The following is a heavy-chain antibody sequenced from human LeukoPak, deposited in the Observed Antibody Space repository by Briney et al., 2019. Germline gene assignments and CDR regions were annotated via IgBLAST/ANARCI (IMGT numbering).Heavy chain of an antibody. D-gene: IGHD2-15*01. V-gene: IGHV4-34*01. CDR2: INHSGST. CDR1: GGTISTYF. J-gene: IGHJ5*02. Sequence: PSETLSLTCSVAGGTISTYFWSWIRQPPGKGLEWIGEINHSGSTNYNPSLKSRVTISVDTSKNQFSLKLSSVTAADTAVYYCARGRRVLVVVPQGWFDPWGQGTLVTVSS. CDR3: ARGRRVLVVVPQGWFDP.